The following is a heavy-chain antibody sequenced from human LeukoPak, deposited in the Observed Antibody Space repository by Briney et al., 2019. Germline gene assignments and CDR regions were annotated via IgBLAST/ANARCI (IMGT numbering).Heavy chain of an antibody. V-gene: IGHV3-30-3*01. CDR1: GFTFSSYA. D-gene: IGHD3-9*01. CDR2: ISYDGSNK. Sequence: HPGGSLRLSCAASGFTFSSYAMHWVRQAPGKGLEWVAVISYDGSNKYYADSVKGRFTISRDNSKNTLYLQMNSLRAEDTAVYYCAGSYYDMTRDYWGQGTLVTVSS. J-gene: IGHJ4*02. CDR3: AGSYYDMTRDY.